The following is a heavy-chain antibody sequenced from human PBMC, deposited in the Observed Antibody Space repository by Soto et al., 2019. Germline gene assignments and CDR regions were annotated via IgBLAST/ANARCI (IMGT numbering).Heavy chain of an antibody. V-gene: IGHV3-7*01. Sequence: GGSLRLSCAASGFTFSSYWMSWVRQAPGKGLEWVVNIKQDGSEKYYVDSVKGRFTISRDNAKNSLYLQMNSLRAEDTAVYYCARDRITIFGVVILYYYYYGMDVWGQGTTVTVSS. J-gene: IGHJ6*02. CDR2: IKQDGSEK. D-gene: IGHD3-3*01. CDR1: GFTFSSYW. CDR3: ARDRITIFGVVILYYYYYGMDV.